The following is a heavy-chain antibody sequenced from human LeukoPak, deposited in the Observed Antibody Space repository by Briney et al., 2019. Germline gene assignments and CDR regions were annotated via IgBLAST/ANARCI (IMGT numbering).Heavy chain of an antibody. J-gene: IGHJ4*02. CDR3: AKDIAASSGYYYFDY. V-gene: IGHV3-9*01. D-gene: IGHD3-22*01. CDR1: GFTFSSYA. CDR2: ISWNSGSI. Sequence: GGSLRLSCAASGFTFSSYALSWVRQAPGKGLEWVSGISWNSGSIGYADSVKGRFTISRDNAKNSLYLQMNSLRAEDTALYYCAKDIAASSGYYYFDYWGQGTLVTVSS.